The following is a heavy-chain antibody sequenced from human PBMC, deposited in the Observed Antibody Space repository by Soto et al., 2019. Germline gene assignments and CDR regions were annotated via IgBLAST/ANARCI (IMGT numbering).Heavy chain of an antibody. CDR1: GFPFSSYW. CDR2: IKPDGSEK. CDR3: VRGGYFFND. J-gene: IGHJ4*02. Sequence: EVQLVDSGGDLVQPGESLRLSCAASGFPFSSYWMSWVRQAPGKGLEWVANIKPDGSEKYYVDSVKGRFTISRDNAKTSLYLQMTSLRAEDSALYFCVRGGYFFNDWGQGTLVTVSS. D-gene: IGHD3-22*01. V-gene: IGHV3-7*01.